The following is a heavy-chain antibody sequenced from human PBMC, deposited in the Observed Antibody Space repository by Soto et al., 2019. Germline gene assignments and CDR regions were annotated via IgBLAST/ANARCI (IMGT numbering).Heavy chain of an antibody. J-gene: IGHJ4*02. CDR2: INPDSRTP. CDR3: ARSDDL. Sequence: SVKVSFKASGYTLSDYFIHWVRQAPGQGLEWMGWINPDSRTPYYAQKFQGRVTMTRETSLGTAYLVLNRLESDDTAVYYCARSDDLWGPGTLVTVSS. V-gene: IGHV1-2*02. CDR1: GYTLSDYF.